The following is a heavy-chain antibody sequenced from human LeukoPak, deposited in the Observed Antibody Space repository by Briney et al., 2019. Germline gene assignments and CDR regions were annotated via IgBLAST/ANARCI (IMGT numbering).Heavy chain of an antibody. D-gene: IGHD2/OR15-2a*01. J-gene: IGHJ3*02. CDR3: ARLLSIADAFDI. CDR2: IYYSGRT. V-gene: IGHV4-39*01. CDR1: GGSISSSSYY. Sequence: QSSETLSLTCTVSGGSISSSSYYWGWIRQPPGKGLKWIVSIYYSGRTYYNPSLKSRVTISVDTSKNQSSLTPSSVTAADTAIYYSARLLSIADAFDIWGQGKMVTVSP.